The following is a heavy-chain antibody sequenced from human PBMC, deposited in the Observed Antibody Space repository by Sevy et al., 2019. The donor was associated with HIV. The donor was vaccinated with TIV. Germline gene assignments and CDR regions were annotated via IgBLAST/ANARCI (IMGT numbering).Heavy chain of an antibody. CDR2: ISGFGVKT. CDR3: AKAGGINWFYYYYGMDV. Sequence: GGSLRLSCAVSGVTFSDYAMSWVRQAPGKGLEWVSFISGFGVKTYYADSVRGRFTISRDNSKNTLHLQMNSLRVEDTAVYYCAKAGGINWFYYYYGMDVWGHGTTVTVS. J-gene: IGHJ6*02. D-gene: IGHD1-1*01. V-gene: IGHV3-23*01. CDR1: GVTFSDYA.